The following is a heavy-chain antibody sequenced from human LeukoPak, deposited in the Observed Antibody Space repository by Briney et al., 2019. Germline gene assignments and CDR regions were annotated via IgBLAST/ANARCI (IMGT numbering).Heavy chain of an antibody. J-gene: IGHJ4*02. D-gene: IGHD3-10*01. CDR2: IHYSGST. Sequence: SETLSLTCTVSGGSIGSYYWSWIRQPPGKGLEWIGYIHYSGSTNYNPSLKSRVTTSVDTSKNQFSLKLSSVTAADTAVYYCARSRITMVRGVIDYYFDYWGQGTLVTVSS. CDR3: ARSRITMVRGVIDYYFDY. V-gene: IGHV4-59*01. CDR1: GGSIGSYY.